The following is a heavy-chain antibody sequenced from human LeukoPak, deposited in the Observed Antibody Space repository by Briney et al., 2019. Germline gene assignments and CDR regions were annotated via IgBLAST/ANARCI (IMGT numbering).Heavy chain of an antibody. Sequence: GGSLRLSCAASGFTFSSYGMHWVRQAPGKGLEWVAFIRYDGSNKYYADSVKGRFTISRDNSKNTLYLQMNSLRAEDTAVCYCAKDVATATTLTGFDYWGQGTLVTVSS. CDR3: AKDVATATTLTGFDY. V-gene: IGHV3-30*02. CDR1: GFTFSSYG. CDR2: IRYDGSNK. J-gene: IGHJ4*02. D-gene: IGHD3-9*01.